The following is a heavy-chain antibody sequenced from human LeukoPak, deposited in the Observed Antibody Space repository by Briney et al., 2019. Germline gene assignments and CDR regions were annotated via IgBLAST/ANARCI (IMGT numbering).Heavy chain of an antibody. D-gene: IGHD6-13*01. Sequence: PSETLSHTCTVSGGSINNYYWSWIRQPPGKGLEWIGYIHYSGTTNYNPSLKSRLTMSVDTSKNQFSLKLSSVTAADTAVYYCARSNGAISAAEDYWGQGTLVTVSS. CDR2: IHYSGTT. J-gene: IGHJ4*02. V-gene: IGHV4-59*01. CDR3: ARSNGAISAAEDY. CDR1: GGSINNYY.